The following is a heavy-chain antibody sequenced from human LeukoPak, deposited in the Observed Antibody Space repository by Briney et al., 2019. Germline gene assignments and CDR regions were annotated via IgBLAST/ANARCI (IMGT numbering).Heavy chain of an antibody. V-gene: IGHV3-30*18. CDR3: AKDSSIAAAGTIDY. D-gene: IGHD6-13*01. Sequence: PGGSLRLSCAASGFTFSSYGMHWVRQAPGKGLEWVAVISYDGSNKYYADSVKGRFTISRDNSKNTLYLQMNSLRAEDTAVYYCAKDSSIAAAGTIDYWGQGTLVTVSS. CDR1: GFTFSSYG. CDR2: ISYDGSNK. J-gene: IGHJ4*02.